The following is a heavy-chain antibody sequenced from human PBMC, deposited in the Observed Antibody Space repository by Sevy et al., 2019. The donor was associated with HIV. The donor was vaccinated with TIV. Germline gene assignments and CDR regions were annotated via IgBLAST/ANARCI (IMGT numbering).Heavy chain of an antibody. CDR3: ARGVQTYDAFDI. D-gene: IGHD6-6*01. J-gene: IGHJ3*02. CDR1: GFTFSTYN. Sequence: GGSLRLSCAASGFTFSTYNMNWVRQAPGKGLEWVSFTSGISNYIYYADSVKGRFTISRDNAKNSLYLQMNSLRAEDTAIYYCARGVQTYDAFDIWGQGTMVTVSS. V-gene: IGHV3-21*01. CDR2: TSGISNYI.